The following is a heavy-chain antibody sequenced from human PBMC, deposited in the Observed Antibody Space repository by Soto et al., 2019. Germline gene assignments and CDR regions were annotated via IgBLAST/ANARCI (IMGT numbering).Heavy chain of an antibody. CDR2: ISYSGNT. J-gene: IGHJ4*02. V-gene: IGHV4-31*02. D-gene: IGHD3-9*01. Sequence: TSETLSLTCTVSGFSIRSGAYYWSWIRQRPGKGLEWIGYISYSGNTYYNPSLKDRLTMSVGTSENQFSLKLSSVTAADTAVYYCARYHVIQRGGYDILTGHWEDSPFDYWGQGILVTVSS. CDR1: GFSIRSGAYY. CDR3: ARYHVIQRGGYDILTGHWEDSPFDY.